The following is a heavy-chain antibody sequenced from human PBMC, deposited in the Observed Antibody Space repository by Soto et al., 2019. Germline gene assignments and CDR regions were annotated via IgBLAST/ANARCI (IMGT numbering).Heavy chain of an antibody. J-gene: IGHJ3*02. CDR2: IYYSGST. CDR1: GGSISSGGYY. Sequence: QVQLQESGPGLVKPSQTLSLTCTVSGGSISSGGYYWSWIRQHPGKGLEWIGYIYYSGSTYYNPSLTSRVTMSVDTSKNQFSLNRSSVTAADTAVYYCARDHAYSSSSQRYDAFDIWGQGTMVTVSS. CDR3: ARDHAYSSSSQRYDAFDI. D-gene: IGHD6-6*01. V-gene: IGHV4-31*03.